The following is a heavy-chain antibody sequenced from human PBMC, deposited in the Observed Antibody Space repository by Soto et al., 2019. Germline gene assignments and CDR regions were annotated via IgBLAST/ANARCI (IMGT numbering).Heavy chain of an antibody. D-gene: IGHD6-19*01. V-gene: IGHV4-59*01. Sequence: QVQLQESGPGLVKPSETLSLTCTVSGGSISTYYWSWIRQPPGKGLEWIGYIYYSVNTNYSPSLKSRVNISLDTSKNQFSLKLSSVTAADTAVYYCARDRSSGWFYFDYWGQGTLVTVSS. CDR1: GGSISTYY. J-gene: IGHJ4*02. CDR2: IYYSVNT. CDR3: ARDRSSGWFYFDY.